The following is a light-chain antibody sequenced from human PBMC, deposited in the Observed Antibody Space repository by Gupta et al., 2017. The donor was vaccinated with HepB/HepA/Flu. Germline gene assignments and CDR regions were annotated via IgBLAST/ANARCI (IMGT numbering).Light chain of an antibody. Sequence: QSVLTQSPSVSGAPGQRVTISCTGTYSNIGANFDVPWYQQLPGTAPNLLIYANNKRPSGVPARFSGSKSGTSASLAITGLQAEDEADYYCQSYDNSLSGSVIFGGGTKLTVL. V-gene: IGLV1-40*01. CDR3: QSYDNSLSGSVI. CDR2: ANN. J-gene: IGLJ2*01. CDR1: YSNIGANFD.